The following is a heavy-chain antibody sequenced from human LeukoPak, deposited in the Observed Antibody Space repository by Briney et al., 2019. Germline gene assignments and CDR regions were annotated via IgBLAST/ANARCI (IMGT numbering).Heavy chain of an antibody. V-gene: IGHV1-2*02. CDR1: GYTFTGYY. D-gene: IGHD3-10*01. J-gene: IGHJ4*02. CDR2: INPNSGDT. Sequence: GPSVKVSCKASGYTFTGYYMHWVRQAPGQGLEWMGWINPNSGDTNYSQKFQGRVTMTRDTSISTAYLDLSSLRSDDTAVYYCARDGDYGTGSYYRGCIDSWGQGTPVTVSP. CDR3: ARDGDYGTGSYYRGCIDS.